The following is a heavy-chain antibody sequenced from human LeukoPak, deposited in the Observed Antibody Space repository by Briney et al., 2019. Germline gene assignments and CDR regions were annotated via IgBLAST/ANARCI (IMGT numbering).Heavy chain of an antibody. CDR2: INAGNGNT. CDR3: ARGSYDSSGYYYYGMDV. J-gene: IGHJ6*02. CDR1: GYTFTSYA. V-gene: IGHV1-3*01. D-gene: IGHD3-22*01. Sequence: ASVKVSCKASGYTFTSYAMHWVRQAPGQRLEWMGWINAGNGNTKYSQKFQGRVTITRDTSASTAYMELSSLRSEYTAVYYCARGSYDSSGYYYYGMDVWGQGTTVTVSS.